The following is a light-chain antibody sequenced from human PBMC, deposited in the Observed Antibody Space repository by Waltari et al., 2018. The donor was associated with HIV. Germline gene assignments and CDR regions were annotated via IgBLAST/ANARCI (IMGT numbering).Light chain of an antibody. CDR1: SGRIASNY. V-gene: IGLV6-57*01. CDR3: QSYDSSNVV. CDR2: EDN. Sequence: NFMLTQHHSVSESPGKTVTISCTRSSGRIASNYLQRYQQRPGSSPTTVIYEDNQRPAGVPDRFSGSIDSSSNSASLTISGLKTEDEADYYCQSYDSSNVVFGGGTKLTVL. J-gene: IGLJ2*01.